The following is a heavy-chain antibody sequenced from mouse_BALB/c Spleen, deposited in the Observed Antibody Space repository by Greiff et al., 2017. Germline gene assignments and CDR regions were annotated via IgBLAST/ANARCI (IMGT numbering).Heavy chain of an antibody. D-gene: IGHD1-1*01. Sequence: VKLVESGAELAKPGASVKMSCKASGYTFTSYWMHWVKQRPGQGLEWIGYINPSTGYTEYNQKFKDKATLTADKSSSTAYMQLSSLTSEDSAVYYCARLTTVVATDYWGQGTTLTVSS. CDR3: ARLTTVVATDY. CDR2: INPSTGYT. CDR1: GYTFTSYW. V-gene: IGHV1-7*01. J-gene: IGHJ2*01.